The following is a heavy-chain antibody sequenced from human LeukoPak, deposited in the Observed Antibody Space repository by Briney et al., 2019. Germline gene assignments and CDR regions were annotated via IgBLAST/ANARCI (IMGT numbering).Heavy chain of an antibody. CDR3: AKSRSYTVRDAFEI. V-gene: IGHV3-23*01. CDR1: GFTFSNYA. Sequence: GGSLRLSCAASGFTFSNYAMSWVRQAPGRGLEWVLGISNSGGDTQYADSVKGRFTISRDNSKNTLYLQMNCLRAEDTAVYYCAKSRSYTVRDAFEIWGQGTKVTVSS. J-gene: IGHJ3*02. CDR2: ISNSGGDT. D-gene: IGHD3-10*01.